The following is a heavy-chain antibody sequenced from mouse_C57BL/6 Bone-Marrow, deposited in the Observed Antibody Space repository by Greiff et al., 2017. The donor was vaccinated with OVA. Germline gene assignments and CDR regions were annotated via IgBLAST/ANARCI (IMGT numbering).Heavy chain of an antibody. CDR1: GYTFTSYW. CDR3: AIEDFPLLLRYWYFDV. CDR2: IHPSDSDT. J-gene: IGHJ1*03. V-gene: IGHV1-74*01. Sequence: QVHVKQPGAELVKPGASVKVSCKASGYTFTSYWMHWVKQRPGQGLEWIGRIHPSDSDTNYNQKFKGKATLTVDKSSSTAYMQLSSLTSEDSAVYYCAIEDFPLLLRYWYFDVWGTGTTVTVSS. D-gene: IGHD1-1*01.